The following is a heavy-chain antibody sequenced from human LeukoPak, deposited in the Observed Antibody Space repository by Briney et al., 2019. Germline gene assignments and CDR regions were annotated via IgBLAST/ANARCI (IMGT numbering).Heavy chain of an antibody. Sequence: PSGTLSLTCAVSGGSVSSGNWWSWVRQPPGKGLEWIGGIYHSGSTHFNPSLKSRVTISVDTSKNQFSLKLTSVTAADTAVYYCARDKTQAPFGYWGQGTLVTVSS. V-gene: IGHV4-4*02. CDR3: ARDKTQAPFGY. CDR1: GGSVSSGNW. J-gene: IGHJ4*02. CDR2: IYHSGST.